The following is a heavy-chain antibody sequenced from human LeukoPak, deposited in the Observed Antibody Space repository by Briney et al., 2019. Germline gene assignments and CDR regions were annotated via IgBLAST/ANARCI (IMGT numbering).Heavy chain of an antibody. V-gene: IGHV4-34*01. D-gene: IGHD6-19*01. Sequence: SETLSLTCAVYGGSFNGYYWSWIRLPPGKGLEWIGEIRHSGATNYNSSLKSRVTISVDTSKNQFSLKLSSVTAADTAVYYCARAHPGYSSGWYGPSLDYWGQGTLVTVSS. CDR1: GGSFNGYY. CDR3: ARAHPGYSSGWYGPSLDY. J-gene: IGHJ4*02. CDR2: IRHSGAT.